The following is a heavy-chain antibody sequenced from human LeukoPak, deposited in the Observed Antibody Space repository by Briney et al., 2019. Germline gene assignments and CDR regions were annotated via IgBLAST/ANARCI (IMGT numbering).Heavy chain of an antibody. V-gene: IGHV3-21*01. CDR1: GFTFSSYS. Sequence: GGSLRLSCAASGFTFSSYSMNWVRQAPGKGLEWVSSIGSSSSYIYYADSVKGRFTISRDNAKNSLYLQMNSLRAEDTAVYYCARGGAYFDYWGQGTLVTVSS. CDR2: IGSSSSYI. CDR3: ARGGAYFDY. J-gene: IGHJ4*02.